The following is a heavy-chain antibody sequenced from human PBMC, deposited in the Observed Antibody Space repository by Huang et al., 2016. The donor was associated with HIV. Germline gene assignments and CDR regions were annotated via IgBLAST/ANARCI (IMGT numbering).Heavy chain of an antibody. CDR2: INHIGKT. CDR1: GGSFSGYY. CDR3: AREKAADSAWYGVYYFDY. V-gene: IGHV4-34*01. D-gene: IGHD6-19*01. Sequence: QVQLRQWGAGLVKPSETLSLTCAVYGGSFSGYYWTWIRQSPGKGLEWIGEINHIGKTNYQPSLKSRVTISKDTAKNQFSLQLTCGSAADTGVYFCAREKAADSAWYGVYYFDYWGEGALVTVTS. J-gene: IGHJ4*02.